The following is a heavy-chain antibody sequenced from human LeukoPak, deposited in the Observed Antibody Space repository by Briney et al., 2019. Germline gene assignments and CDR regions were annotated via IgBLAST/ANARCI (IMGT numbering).Heavy chain of an antibody. J-gene: IGHJ4*02. CDR3: ASYGVYVDY. CDR1: GFTFSSYG. CDR2: IWYDGSNK. Sequence: GGSLRLSCAASGFTFSSYGMHWVRQAPGRGLEWVAVIWYDGSNKYYADSVKGRFTISRDNSKNTLYLQMNSLRAEDTAVYYCASYGVYVDYWGQGTLVTVSS. V-gene: IGHV3-33*01. D-gene: IGHD4-17*01.